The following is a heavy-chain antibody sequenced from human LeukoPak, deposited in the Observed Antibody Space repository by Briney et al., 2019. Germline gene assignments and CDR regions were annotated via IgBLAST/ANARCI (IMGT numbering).Heavy chain of an antibody. J-gene: IGHJ5*02. Sequence: WASVKVSCKASGYTFTSYDIKWVRQATGQGLEWMGWMNPNSGNTGYAQKFQGRVTMTRNTSISTAYMELSSLRSKDTAVYYCARTCCSSTSCAWLFDPWGQGTLVTVSS. CDR3: ARTCCSSTSCAWLFDP. CDR2: MNPNSGNT. V-gene: IGHV1-8*01. D-gene: IGHD2-2*01. CDR1: GYTFTSYD.